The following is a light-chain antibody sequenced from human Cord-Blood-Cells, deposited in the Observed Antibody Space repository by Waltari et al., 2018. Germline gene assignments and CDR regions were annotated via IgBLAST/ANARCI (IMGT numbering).Light chain of an antibody. J-gene: IGKJ1*01. V-gene: IGKV3-20*01. CDR1: QSVSSSY. CDR2: GAT. CDR3: QQYGSSPRT. Sequence: EIVLTQSPGTLSLSPGERANLSCKARQSVSSSYLAWYQQKPGQAPRLLIYGATSRATGIPDRFSGSGSETDFTLTISRLEPEDFAVYYCQQYGSSPRTFGQGTKVEIK.